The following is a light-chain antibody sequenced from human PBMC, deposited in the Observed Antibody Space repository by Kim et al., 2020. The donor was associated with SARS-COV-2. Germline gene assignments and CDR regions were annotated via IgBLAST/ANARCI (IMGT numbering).Light chain of an antibody. J-gene: IGLJ2*01. CDR1: RSNIGAGYD. CDR2: GNS. Sequence: GQRVTMSSTGSRSNIGAGYDVHWYRQLPGTDPKLLIYGNSNRPSGVPDRFSGSKSGTSASLTITGLQAEDEADYYCQSYDSSLSVVFGGGTQLTVL. CDR3: QSYDSSLSVV. V-gene: IGLV1-40*01.